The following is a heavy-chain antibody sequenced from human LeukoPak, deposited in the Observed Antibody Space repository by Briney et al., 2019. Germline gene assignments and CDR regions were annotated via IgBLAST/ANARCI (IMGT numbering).Heavy chain of an antibody. Sequence: GGSLRLSCTASGFTFGDYAMSWFRQAPGKGLEWVGFIRSKAYGGTTEYAASVKGRFTISRDDSKSIAYLQMNSLKTEDTAVYYCTRDGWPDGEGGIDYWGQGTLVTVSS. CDR2: IRSKAYGGTT. D-gene: IGHD4-17*01. J-gene: IGHJ4*02. CDR1: GFTFGDYA. V-gene: IGHV3-49*03. CDR3: TRDGWPDGEGGIDY.